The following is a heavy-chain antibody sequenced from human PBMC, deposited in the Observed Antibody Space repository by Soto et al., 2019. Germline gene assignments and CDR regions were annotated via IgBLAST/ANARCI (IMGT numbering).Heavy chain of an antibody. CDR2: ISSSSSYT. D-gene: IGHD1-20*01. V-gene: IGHV3-11*06. CDR1: GFTFRDYY. Sequence: QVQLVESGGGLVKPGGSLRLSCAASGFTFRDYYMSWIRPAPGKGLEWVSYISSSSSYTNYADSVKGRFTISRDNAKNSLYRQMNILRAEDTAVYYCAIDITGTFDYWGQGTLVTVSS. CDR3: AIDITGTFDY. J-gene: IGHJ4*02.